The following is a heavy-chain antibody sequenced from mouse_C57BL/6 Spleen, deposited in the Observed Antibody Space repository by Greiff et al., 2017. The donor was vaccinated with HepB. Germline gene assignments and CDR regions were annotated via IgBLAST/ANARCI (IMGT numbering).Heavy chain of an antibody. CDR1: GYTFTSYW. CDR3: ARYDYVPFDY. J-gene: IGHJ2*01. Sequence: QVQLQQPGAELVKPGASVKLSCKASGYTFTSYWMQWVKQRPGQGLAWIGEIDPSDSYTNYNQKFKGKATLTVDTSSRTAYMQLSSLTSEDSAVYYCARYDYVPFDYWGQGTTLTVSS. V-gene: IGHV1-50*01. CDR2: IDPSDSYT. D-gene: IGHD2-4*01.